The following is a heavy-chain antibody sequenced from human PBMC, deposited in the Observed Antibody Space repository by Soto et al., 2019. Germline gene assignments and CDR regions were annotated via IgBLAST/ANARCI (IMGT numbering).Heavy chain of an antibody. CDR1: GGTFSSYA. Sequence: QVQLVQSGAEVKKPGSSVKVSCKASGGTFSSYAISWVRQAPGQGLEWMGGIIPIFGTANYAQKFQGRVTITADESTSPADMELSSLRSEDTAVYYCASQPLGIAVAGGDIWGQGTMVTVSS. V-gene: IGHV1-69*12. CDR2: IIPIFGTA. D-gene: IGHD6-19*01. CDR3: ASQPLGIAVAGGDI. J-gene: IGHJ3*02.